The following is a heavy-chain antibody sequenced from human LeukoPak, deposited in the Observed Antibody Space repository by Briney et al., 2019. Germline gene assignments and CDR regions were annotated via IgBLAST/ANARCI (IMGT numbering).Heavy chain of an antibody. CDR2: ISSSSSTI. Sequence: GGSLRLSCAASGFTFSSYSMNWVRQAPGKGLEWVSYISSSSSTIYYADSVKGRFTISRDNAKNSLYLQVNSLRAEDTAVYYCARGLDYWGQGTLVTVSS. CDR1: GFTFSSYS. CDR3: ARGLDY. J-gene: IGHJ4*02. V-gene: IGHV3-48*01.